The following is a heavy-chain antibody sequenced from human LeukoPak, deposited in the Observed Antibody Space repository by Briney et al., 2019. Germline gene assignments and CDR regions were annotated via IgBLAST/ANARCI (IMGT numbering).Heavy chain of an antibody. D-gene: IGHD3-10*01. CDR3: ARDQKGIYYGSGSYYRFGY. CDR2: ISAYNGNT. J-gene: IGHJ4*02. V-gene: IGHV1-18*01. Sequence: ASVKVSCKASGYTFTSYGISWVRQAPGQGLEWMGWISAYNGNTNYAQKLQGRVTMTTDTSTSTAYMELRSLRSDDTAVYYCARDQKGIYYGSGSYYRFGYWGQGTLVTVSS. CDR1: GYTFTSYG.